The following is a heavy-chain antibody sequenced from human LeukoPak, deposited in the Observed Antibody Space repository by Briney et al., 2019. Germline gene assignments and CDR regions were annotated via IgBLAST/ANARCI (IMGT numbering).Heavy chain of an antibody. CDR3: ARGGYSGYDYSPVPPYFDY. D-gene: IGHD5-12*01. J-gene: IGHJ4*02. V-gene: IGHV3-48*01. CDR1: GFTFSSYS. Sequence: GGSLRLSCAASGFTFSSYSMNWVRQAPGKGLEWVSYISSSSSTIYYADSVKGRFTISRDNAKNSLYLQMNSLRAEDTAVYYCARGGYSGYDYSPVPPYFDYWGQGTLVTVSS. CDR2: ISSSSSTI.